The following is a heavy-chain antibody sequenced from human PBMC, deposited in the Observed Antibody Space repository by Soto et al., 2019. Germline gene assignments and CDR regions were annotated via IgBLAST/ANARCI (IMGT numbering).Heavy chain of an antibody. J-gene: IGHJ5*02. CDR1: GYTFTSYG. CDR2: ISAYNGNT. D-gene: IGHD4-17*01. CDR3: ARAIDYGGNSVDWFDP. Sequence: ASVKVSCKASGYTFTSYGISWVRQAPGQGLEWMGWISAYNGNTNYAQKLQGRVTKTTDTSTSTDYMELRSLRSDDKAVYYCARAIDYGGNSVDWFDPWGQGTLVTVSS. V-gene: IGHV1-18*01.